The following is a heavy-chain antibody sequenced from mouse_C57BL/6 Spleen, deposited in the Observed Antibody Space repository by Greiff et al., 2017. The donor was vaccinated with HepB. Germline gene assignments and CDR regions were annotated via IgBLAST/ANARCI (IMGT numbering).Heavy chain of an antibody. Sequence: EVQVVESGGDLVKPGGSLKLSCAASGFTFSSYGMSWVRQTPDKRLEWVATISSGGSYTYYPDSVKGRFTISRDNAKNTLYLQMSSLKSEDTAMYYCARHLGYSISMDYWGQGTSVTVSS. CDR2: ISSGGSYT. J-gene: IGHJ4*01. D-gene: IGHD2-3*01. CDR1: GFTFSSYG. V-gene: IGHV5-6*01. CDR3: ARHLGYSISMDY.